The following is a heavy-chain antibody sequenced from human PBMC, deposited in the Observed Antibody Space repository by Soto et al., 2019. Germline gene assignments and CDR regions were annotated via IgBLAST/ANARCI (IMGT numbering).Heavy chain of an antibody. J-gene: IGHJ3*02. Sequence: QIQLVQSGGEVKKPGASVKVSCKASGYTFSSYGISWVRQAPGQGLEWMGWISAYNGNTKYAQKLQGRVTMTTDTSTRTAYMERRSLRSDDTAVYYCARDPIVVGPGARPGGYAFDIWGQGTKVTVSS. CDR1: GYTFSSYG. CDR3: ARDPIVVGPGARPGGYAFDI. V-gene: IGHV1-18*01. CDR2: ISAYNGNT. D-gene: IGHD2-2*01.